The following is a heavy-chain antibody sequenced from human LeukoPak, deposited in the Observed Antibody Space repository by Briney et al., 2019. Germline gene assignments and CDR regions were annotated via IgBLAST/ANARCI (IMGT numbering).Heavy chain of an antibody. CDR2: IYTSGST. V-gene: IGHV4-61*02. D-gene: IGHD6-13*01. J-gene: IGHJ4*02. CDR3: ASIAAAGQIFDY. Sequence: PSETLSLTCTVSGGSISSGSYYWSWIRQPAGKGLEWIGRIYTSGSTNYNPSLKSRVTISVDTSKNQFSLKLSSVTAADTAVYYCASIAAAGQIFDYWGQGTLVTVSS. CDR1: GGSISSGSYY.